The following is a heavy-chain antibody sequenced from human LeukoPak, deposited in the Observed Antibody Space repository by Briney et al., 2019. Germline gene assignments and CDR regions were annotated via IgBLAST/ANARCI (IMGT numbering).Heavy chain of an antibody. J-gene: IGHJ5*02. V-gene: IGHV4-34*01. Sequence: SETLSLTCAVYGGSFSGYYWSWIRQPPGKGLEWIGEINHSGSTNYNPSLKSRVTISVDTSKNQFSLKLSSVTAADTAVYYCASTYSSSSGANGRFDPWGQGTLVTVSS. CDR3: ASTYSSSSGANGRFDP. D-gene: IGHD6-6*01. CDR2: INHSGST. CDR1: GGSFSGYY.